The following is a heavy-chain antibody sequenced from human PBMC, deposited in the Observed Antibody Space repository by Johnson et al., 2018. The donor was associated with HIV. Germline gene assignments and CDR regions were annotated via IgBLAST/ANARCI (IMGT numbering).Heavy chain of an antibody. CDR1: GFTFSSYW. J-gene: IGHJ3*02. D-gene: IGHD6-13*01. Sequence: VQLVESGGGLVQPGGSLRLSCAASGFTFSSYWMSWVRQAPGKGLAWVSAIRGSGGSTYYADSVTGLFTNSRDNSKNTLYLQMNSLRVEDTAVYHCAKDRYSSSWHGSGFDIWGQGTMVTVSS. CDR3: AKDRYSSSWHGSGFDI. CDR2: IRGSGGST. V-gene: IGHV3-23*04.